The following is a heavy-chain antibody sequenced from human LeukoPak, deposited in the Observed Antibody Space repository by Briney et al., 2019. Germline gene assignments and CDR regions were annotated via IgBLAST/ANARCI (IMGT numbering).Heavy chain of an antibody. CDR2: ISSSSSYI. Sequence: GGSLRLSCAASGFTFSSYSMNWVRQAPGKGLEWVPSISSSSSYIYYADSVKGRFTISRDNAKNSLYLQMNSLRAEDTAVYYCARERLQNQLLSGLDYWGQGTLVTVSS. CDR3: ARERLQNQLLSGLDY. J-gene: IGHJ4*02. D-gene: IGHD2-2*01. CDR1: GFTFSSYS. V-gene: IGHV3-21*01.